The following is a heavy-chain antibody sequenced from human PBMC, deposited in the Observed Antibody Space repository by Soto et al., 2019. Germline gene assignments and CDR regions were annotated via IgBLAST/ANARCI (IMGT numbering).Heavy chain of an antibody. D-gene: IGHD2-2*01. CDR1: GYTFTSYG. V-gene: IGHV1-18*01. Sequence: ASVKVSCKASGYTFTSYGISWVRQAPGQGLEWMGWISAYNGNTNYAQKLQGRVTMTTDTSTSTAYMELRSLRSDDTAVYYCARGLAGCSSTSCQSMDVWGQVTTVTVSS. CDR2: ISAYNGNT. CDR3: ARGLAGCSSTSCQSMDV. J-gene: IGHJ6*02.